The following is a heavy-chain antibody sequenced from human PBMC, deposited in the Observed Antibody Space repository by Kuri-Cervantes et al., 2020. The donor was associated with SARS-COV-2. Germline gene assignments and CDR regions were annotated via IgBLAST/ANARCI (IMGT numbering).Heavy chain of an antibody. J-gene: IGHJ4*02. Sequence: SETLSLTCTVSGGSISSYYWSWIRQPPGKGLEWIGYIYTSGSTNYNPSLKSRVTMSVDTSKNQFSLKLSSVTAADTAVYYCARHKGPRELFDYWGQGTLVTVSS. V-gene: IGHV4-59*08. D-gene: IGHD1-26*01. CDR2: IYTSGST. CDR1: GGSISSYY. CDR3: ARHKGPRELFDY.